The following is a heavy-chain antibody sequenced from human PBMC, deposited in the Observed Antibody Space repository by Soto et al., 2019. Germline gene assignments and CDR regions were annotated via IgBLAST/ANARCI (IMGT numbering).Heavy chain of an antibody. J-gene: IGHJ6*03. D-gene: IGHD3-16*01. CDR1: GFTFSSYS. V-gene: IGHV3-21*01. Sequence: GGSLRLSCAASGFTFSSYSMNWVRQAPGKGLEWVSSISSSSSYIYYADSVKGRFTISRDNAKNSLYLQMNSLRAEDTAVYYCARESITYYDYIWGSPYYYYYMDVWGKGTTVTVSS. CDR3: ARESITYYDYIWGSPYYYYYMDV. CDR2: ISSSSSYI.